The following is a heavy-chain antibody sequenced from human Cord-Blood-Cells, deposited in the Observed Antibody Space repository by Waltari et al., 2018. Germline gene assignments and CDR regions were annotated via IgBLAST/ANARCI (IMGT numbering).Heavy chain of an antibody. V-gene: IGHV3-33*01. J-gene: IGHJ5*02. D-gene: IGHD3-22*01. CDR3: ARDRGSGYYNWFDP. Sequence: QVQLVESGGGVVQPGRSLRLSCAASGLTFGSHGMHWGRQAPGKGLEWVAVIWYDGSNKYYADSVKGRFTISRDNSKNTLYLQMNSLRAEDTAVYYRARDRGSGYYNWFDPWGQGTLVTVSS. CDR2: IWYDGSNK. CDR1: GLTFGSHG.